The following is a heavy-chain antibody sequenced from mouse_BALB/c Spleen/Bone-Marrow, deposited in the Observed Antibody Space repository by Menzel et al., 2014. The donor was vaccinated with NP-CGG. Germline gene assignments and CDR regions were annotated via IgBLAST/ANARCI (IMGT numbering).Heavy chain of an antibody. J-gene: IGHJ4*01. CDR1: GFSFTSYG. CDR2: IWRDGST. V-gene: IGHV2-3*01. D-gene: IGHD2-14*01. CDR3: AKQNYYRYDYAMDY. Sequence: VQLQQSGTGLVAPSQCLSITCTVSGFSFTSYGVSWVRQPQGKGLEWLGVIWRDGSTNYYSALISRWSISKDNSKSQVFVKLNSLQTDDTATYYCAKQNYYRYDYAMDYWGQGTSVTVSS.